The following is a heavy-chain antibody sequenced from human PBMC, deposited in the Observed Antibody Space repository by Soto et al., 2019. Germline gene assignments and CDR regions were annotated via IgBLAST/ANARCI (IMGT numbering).Heavy chain of an antibody. CDR3: ARGGPFGVAAPYYYYMDV. CDR1: GGSFSGYY. J-gene: IGHJ6*03. V-gene: IGHV4-34*01. CDR2: INHSGST. Sequence: PSETLSLTCAVYGGSFSGYYWSWIRQPPGKGLEWIGEINHSGSTNYNPSLKSRVTISVDTSKNQFSLKLSSVTAADTAVYYCARGGPFGVAAPYYYYMDVWGKGTTVTVSS. D-gene: IGHD3-3*01.